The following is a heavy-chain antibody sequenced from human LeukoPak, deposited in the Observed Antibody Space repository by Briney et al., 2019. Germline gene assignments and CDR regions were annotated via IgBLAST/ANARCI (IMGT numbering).Heavy chain of an antibody. CDR2: ISGSSGST. CDR1: GFTFSNYA. D-gene: IGHD6-19*01. CDR3: ARASVAGWYYFDY. V-gene: IGHV3-23*01. Sequence: GESLKISCAASGFTFSNYAMSWVRQAPGKGLEWVSGISGSSGSTYNADSVKGRFTISRDNSKNTLYLQVNSLRAEDTAVYYCARASVAGWYYFDYWGQGTLVAVSS. J-gene: IGHJ4*02.